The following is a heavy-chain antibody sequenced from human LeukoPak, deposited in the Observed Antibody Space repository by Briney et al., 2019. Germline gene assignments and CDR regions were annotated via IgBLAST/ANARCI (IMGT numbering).Heavy chain of an antibody. D-gene: IGHD6-13*01. V-gene: IGHV4-59*01. CDR3: ARSDTHHIHSSSWHFDY. Sequence: PSETLSLTCSVSGGSIGTNYWSWIRQVPGKGLEWIGYRSYSGSSNYNPSLKSRVTISVDTSKTQFSLYLNSVTAADTAVYYCARSDTHHIHSSSWHFDYWGQGTLVTVSS. CDR2: RSYSGSS. J-gene: IGHJ4*02. CDR1: GGSIGTNY.